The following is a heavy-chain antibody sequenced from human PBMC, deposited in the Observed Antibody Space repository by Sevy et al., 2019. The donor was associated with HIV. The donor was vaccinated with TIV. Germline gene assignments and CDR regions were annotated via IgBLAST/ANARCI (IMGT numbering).Heavy chain of an antibody. Sequence: SETLSLTCNVSGGSISSYYWNWIRQPPGKGLEWIEHIYYSGSTNYNPTLKSRVTISVDTSKKQFSLKLRSVSAADTAVYYCAREGGIAARPRDAFDIWGQGTMVTVSS. D-gene: IGHD6-6*01. J-gene: IGHJ3*02. CDR1: GGSISSYY. CDR3: AREGGIAARPRDAFDI. CDR2: IYYSGST. V-gene: IGHV4-59*01.